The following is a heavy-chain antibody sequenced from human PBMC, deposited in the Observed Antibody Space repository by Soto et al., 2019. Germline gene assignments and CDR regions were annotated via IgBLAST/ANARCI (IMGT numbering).Heavy chain of an antibody. CDR1: GYSFTSYW. J-gene: IGHJ6*02. CDR3: ALSLIEMATIYGNYYGMDV. D-gene: IGHD5-12*01. Sequence: PGESLKISSKGSGYSFTSYWISWVRQMPGKGLEWMGRIDPSDSYTNYSPSFQGHVTISADKSISTAYLQWSSLKASDTAMYYCALSLIEMATIYGNYYGMDVWGQGTTVTVSS. V-gene: IGHV5-10-1*01. CDR2: IDPSDSYT.